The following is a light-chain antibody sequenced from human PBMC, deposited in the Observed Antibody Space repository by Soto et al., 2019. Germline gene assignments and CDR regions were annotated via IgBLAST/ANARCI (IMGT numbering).Light chain of an antibody. J-gene: IGKJ2*01. CDR2: GAS. Sequence: EIVLTQSPGTLSLSPGERATLSCRASQTFDISFLAWYQQKPGQAPRLLIYGASSRAAGIPDMFSGSGSGNDFSLTSSRLEPEDFAVYYCQQYSSSSYTFGQGTKLEI. CDR1: QTFDISF. V-gene: IGKV3-20*01. CDR3: QQYSSSSYT.